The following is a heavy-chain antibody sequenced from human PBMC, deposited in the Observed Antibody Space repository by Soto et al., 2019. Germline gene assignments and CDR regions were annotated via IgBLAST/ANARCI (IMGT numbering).Heavy chain of an antibody. V-gene: IGHV3-30*18. CDR2: ISYDGSNK. Sequence: GGSLRLSCAASGFTFSSYGMHWVRQAPGKGLEWVAVISYDGSNKYYADSVKGRFTISRDNSKNTLYLQMNSLRAEDTAVYYCAKGVGFFWSGLGWGQGTLVTVSS. CDR1: GFTFSSYG. D-gene: IGHD3-3*01. J-gene: IGHJ4*02. CDR3: AKGVGFFWSGLG.